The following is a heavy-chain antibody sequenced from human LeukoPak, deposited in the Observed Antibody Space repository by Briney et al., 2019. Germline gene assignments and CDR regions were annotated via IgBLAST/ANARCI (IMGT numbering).Heavy chain of an antibody. V-gene: IGHV3-48*04. J-gene: IGHJ4*02. CDR2: ISSSSSTI. CDR3: ARYPWQLLGGTYYFDY. D-gene: IGHD1-26*01. Sequence: GGSLRLSCAASGFTFSSYSMNWVRQAPGKGLEWVSYISSSSSTIYYADSVKGRFTISRDNAKNSLYLQMNSLRAEDTAVYYCARYPWQLLGGTYYFDYWGQGTLVTVSS. CDR1: GFTFSSYS.